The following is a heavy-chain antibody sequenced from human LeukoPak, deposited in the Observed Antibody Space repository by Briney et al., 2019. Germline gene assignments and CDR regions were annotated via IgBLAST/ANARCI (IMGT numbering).Heavy chain of an antibody. CDR1: GFTFSSYS. Sequence: LPGGSLRLSCAASGFTFSSYSMNWVRQAPGKGLEWVSYISSSSSTIYYADSVKGRFTISRDNAKNSLYLQMNSLRAEDTAVYYCASYGSGSYYKLRFDYWGQGTLVTVSS. V-gene: IGHV3-48*04. D-gene: IGHD3-10*01. J-gene: IGHJ4*02. CDR2: ISSSSSTI. CDR3: ASYGSGSYYKLRFDY.